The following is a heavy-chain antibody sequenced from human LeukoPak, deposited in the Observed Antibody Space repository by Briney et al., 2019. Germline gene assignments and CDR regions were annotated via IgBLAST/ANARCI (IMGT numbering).Heavy chain of an antibody. V-gene: IGHV4-59*01. J-gene: IGHJ6*03. D-gene: IGHD6-19*01. CDR1: GGSISSYS. Sequence: SETLSLTCTVSGGSISSYSWSWIRQPPGKGLEWIGYIYNSGSTNYNPSLKSRVTISVDTSKNQLSLKLSSVTAADTAVYYCARDRVAVAAYYYYMDVWGKGTTVTVSS. CDR2: IYNSGST. CDR3: ARDRVAVAAYYYYMDV.